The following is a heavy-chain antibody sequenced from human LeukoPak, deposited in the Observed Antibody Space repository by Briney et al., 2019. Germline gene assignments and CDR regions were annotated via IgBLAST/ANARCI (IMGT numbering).Heavy chain of an antibody. J-gene: IGHJ4*02. Sequence: SETLSLTCAVYGGSFSGYYWSWIRQPPGKGLEWIGEINHSGSTNYNPSLKSRVTISVDTSKNQFSLKLSSVTAADTAAYYCARGSGSRNFDYWGQGTLVTVSS. CDR2: INHSGST. CDR3: ARGSGSRNFDY. D-gene: IGHD1-26*01. V-gene: IGHV4-34*01. CDR1: GGSFSGYY.